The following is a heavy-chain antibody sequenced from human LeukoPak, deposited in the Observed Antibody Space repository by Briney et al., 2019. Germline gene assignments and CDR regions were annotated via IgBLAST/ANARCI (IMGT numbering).Heavy chain of an antibody. CDR2: ISAYNGNT. CDR3: ARDDRLEQQLGD. V-gene: IGHV1-18*01. Sequence: ASVKVSCKASGYTFTSYGISWVRQAPGQGLEWMGLISAYNGNTNYAQKLQGRVTMTTDTSTSTAYMELRSLRSDDTAVYYCARDDRLEQQLGDWGQGTLVTVSS. CDR1: GYTFTSYG. D-gene: IGHD6-13*01. J-gene: IGHJ4*02.